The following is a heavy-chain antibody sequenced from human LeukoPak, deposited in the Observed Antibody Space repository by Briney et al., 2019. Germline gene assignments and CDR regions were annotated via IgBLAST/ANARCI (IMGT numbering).Heavy chain of an antibody. CDR2: IYYSGST. CDR1: GGSISSGGYY. Sequence: SETLSLTCTVSGGSISSGGYYWSWIRQHPGKGLEWIGYIYYSGSTYYNPSLKSRVTISVDTSKNQFSLKLSSVTAADTAVYYCAREQQLVPLAFDIWGQGTMVTVSS. D-gene: IGHD6-13*01. J-gene: IGHJ3*02. V-gene: IGHV4-31*03. CDR3: AREQQLVPLAFDI.